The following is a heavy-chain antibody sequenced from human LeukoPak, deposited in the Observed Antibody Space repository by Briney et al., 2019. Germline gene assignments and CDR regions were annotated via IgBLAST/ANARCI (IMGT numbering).Heavy chain of an antibody. CDR2: ISGSGGGT. CDR3: VRGGFAPDT. V-gene: IGHV3-23*01. CDR1: GVTFDNYA. J-gene: IGHJ5*02. Sequence: GGSLRLSCTASGVTFDNYAMSWVRQVPGRGLEWVSGISGSGGGTYYIDSVRGRFTISRDNTQNSLYLQMNSLRPEDTAVYSCVRGGFAPDTWGQGTLVTVSS. D-gene: IGHD3-16*01.